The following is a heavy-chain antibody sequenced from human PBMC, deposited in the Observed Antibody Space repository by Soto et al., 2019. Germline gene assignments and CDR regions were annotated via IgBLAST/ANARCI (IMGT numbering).Heavy chain of an antibody. CDR2: INHSGST. J-gene: IGHJ4*02. Sequence: SETLSLTCTVSGGSISSGEYYWSWIRQPPGKGLEWIGEINHSGSTNYNPSLKSRVTISVDTSKNQFSLKLSSVTAADTAVYYCARGGILEMATTIIDYWGQGTLVTVSS. CDR1: GGSISSGEYY. V-gene: IGHV4-39*07. D-gene: IGHD1-1*01. CDR3: ARGGILEMATTIIDY.